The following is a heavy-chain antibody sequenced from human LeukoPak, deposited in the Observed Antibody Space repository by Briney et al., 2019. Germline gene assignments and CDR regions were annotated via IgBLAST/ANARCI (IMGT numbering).Heavy chain of an antibody. CDR2: ISFDGNNE. D-gene: IGHD2-15*01. V-gene: IGHV3-30*04. J-gene: IGHJ6*03. CDR3: ARENRYCSGDTCYFGDYYYHYMDV. Sequence: PGRSLRLSCAASGFTFSRYTLNWVRQAPGKGLEWVSIISFDGNNEYYADSVKGRFTISRDNSKNTVYLQMNSLRAEDTAVYYCARENRYCSGDTCYFGDYYYHYMDVWGKGATVTGSS. CDR1: GFTFSRYT.